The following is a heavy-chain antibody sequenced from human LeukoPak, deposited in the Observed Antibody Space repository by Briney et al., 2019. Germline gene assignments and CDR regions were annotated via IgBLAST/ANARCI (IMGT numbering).Heavy chain of an antibody. CDR1: GYTLTELS. V-gene: IGHV1-24*01. Sequence: ASVKVSCKVSGYTLTELSMHWVRQAPGKGLEWMGGFDPEDGETIYAQKFQGRVTMTEDTSTDTAYMELSSLRSEDTAVYYCATGPTAYSYFDYWGQGTLVTVSS. D-gene: IGHD3-16*01. J-gene: IGHJ4*02. CDR3: ATGPTAYSYFDY. CDR2: FDPEDGET.